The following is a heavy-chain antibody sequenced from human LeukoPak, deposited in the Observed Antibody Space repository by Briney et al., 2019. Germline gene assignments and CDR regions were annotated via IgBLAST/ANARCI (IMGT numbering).Heavy chain of an antibody. Sequence: PSETLSLTCTVSGYSISSAYYWGWIRQPPGKGLEWIGSIVHSGSTYYNPSLKSRVTISVDTSKNQFSLKLSSVTAADTAVYYCARLGSGSYARFDYWGQGTLVTVSS. J-gene: IGHJ4*02. V-gene: IGHV4-38-2*02. CDR2: IVHSGST. D-gene: IGHD1-26*01. CDR3: ARLGSGSYARFDY. CDR1: GYSISSAYY.